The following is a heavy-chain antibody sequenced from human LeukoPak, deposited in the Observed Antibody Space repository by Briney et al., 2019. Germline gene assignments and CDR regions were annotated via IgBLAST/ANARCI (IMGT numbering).Heavy chain of an antibody. CDR1: GLIFSSFD. CDR2: ISGTGGAT. V-gene: IGHV3-23*01. Sequence: AGGSLRLSCAASGLIFSSFDMSWVRQAPGKGLEWVSGISGTGGATYYADSVKGRFTMSRDNSKNTLYLQMNSLRAEDTAVYYCAKASLIVVDYHYYGMDVWGQGTTVAVSS. J-gene: IGHJ6*02. D-gene: IGHD3-22*01. CDR3: AKASLIVVDYHYYGMDV.